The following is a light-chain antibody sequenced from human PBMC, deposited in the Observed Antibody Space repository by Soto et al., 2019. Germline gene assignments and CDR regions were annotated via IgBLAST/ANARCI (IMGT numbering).Light chain of an antibody. Sequence: QSALTQPASVSGSPGQSITISCTGTIGDIGSYNRVSWYQQHPGKAPKLIIYEVTDRPSGVSNRFSGSKSGNTASLTISGLQAEDEAKYYCSSYTNINTRACVFGTGTKLTVL. CDR2: EVT. V-gene: IGLV2-14*01. J-gene: IGLJ1*01. CDR3: SSYTNINTRACV. CDR1: IGDIGSYNR.